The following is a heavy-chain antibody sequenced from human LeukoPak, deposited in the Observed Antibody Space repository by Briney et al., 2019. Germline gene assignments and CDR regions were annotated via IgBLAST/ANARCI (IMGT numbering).Heavy chain of an antibody. V-gene: IGHV3-11*01. CDR1: GFTFSDYY. CDR2: ISSSGSTI. Sequence: SGGSLRLSCAASGFTFSDYYMSWIRQAPGKGLEWVSYISSSGSTIYYADSVKGRFTISRDNAKNSLYLQMNSLRADDTAVYYCARAAAGRAYYHYGMDVWGQGTTVTVSS. J-gene: IGHJ6*02. D-gene: IGHD6-19*01. CDR3: ARAAAGRAYYHYGMDV.